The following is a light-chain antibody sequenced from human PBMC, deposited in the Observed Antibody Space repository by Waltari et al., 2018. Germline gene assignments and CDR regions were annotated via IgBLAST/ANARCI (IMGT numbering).Light chain of an antibody. J-gene: IGKJ1*01. V-gene: IGKV4-1*01. CDR3: QQSYSTPPT. Sequence: DIVMTQSPDSLALSLGERATINCESSQSLLYSPNNKDYLAWFQQKPGHTPKLLSSCAFPRDSGVPDRFSGSGSGTDFTLTISSLQAEDFATYYCQQSYSTPPTFGQGTKVEIK. CDR2: CAF. CDR1: QSLLYSPNNKDY.